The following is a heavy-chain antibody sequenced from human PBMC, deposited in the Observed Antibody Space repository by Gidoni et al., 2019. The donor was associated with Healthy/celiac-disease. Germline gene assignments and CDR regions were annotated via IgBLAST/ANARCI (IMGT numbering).Heavy chain of an antibody. Sequence: QVQLQESGPGLVKPSQTLSLTCTVSGGSISSGGYYCSWIRQHPGKGLEWIGYIYYSGSTYYNPSLKSRVTISVDTSKNQFSLKLSSVTAADTAVYYCARENKAPTMVRGVIVYYGMDVWGQGTTVTVSS. D-gene: IGHD3-10*01. V-gene: IGHV4-31*03. CDR2: IYYSGST. J-gene: IGHJ6*02. CDR3: ARENKAPTMVRGVIVYYGMDV. CDR1: GGSISSGGYY.